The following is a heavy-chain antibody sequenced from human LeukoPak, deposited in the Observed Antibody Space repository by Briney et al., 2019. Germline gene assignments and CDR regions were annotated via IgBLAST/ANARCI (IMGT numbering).Heavy chain of an antibody. CDR1: GFTFSSYS. V-gene: IGHV3-23*01. Sequence: GGSLRLSCAASGFTFSSYSMNWVRQAPGKGLEWVSAIGGSGGSTYYADSVKGRFTISRDNSKNTLYLQMNSLRAEDTAVYYCAKDASSSSWYYFDYWGQGTLVTVSS. D-gene: IGHD6-13*01. CDR2: IGGSGGST. J-gene: IGHJ4*02. CDR3: AKDASSSSWYYFDY.